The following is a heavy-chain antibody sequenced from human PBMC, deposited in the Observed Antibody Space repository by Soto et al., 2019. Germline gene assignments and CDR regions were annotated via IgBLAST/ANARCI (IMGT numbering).Heavy chain of an antibody. J-gene: IGHJ4*02. Sequence: TSETLSLTCTVSGGSISSYYWSWIRQPPGKGLEWIGYIYYSGSTNYNPSLKSRVTISVDTSKNQFSLKLSSVTAADMAVYYCARTYSSGLIDYWGQGTLVTVSS. CDR3: ARTYSSGLIDY. V-gene: IGHV4-59*01. CDR2: IYYSGST. CDR1: GGSISSYY. D-gene: IGHD6-19*01.